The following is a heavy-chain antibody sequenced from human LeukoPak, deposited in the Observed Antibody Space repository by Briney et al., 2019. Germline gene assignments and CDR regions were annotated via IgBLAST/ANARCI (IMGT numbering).Heavy chain of an antibody. CDR2: INDSGTT. CDR3: ARGVQSHYYDSSGYGRYFDS. J-gene: IGHJ4*02. CDR1: GGTFSGYY. V-gene: IGHV4-34*01. Sequence: PSETLSLTCAVYGGTFSGYYWTWLRQFPGKGLEWIGEINDSGTTTHKASLKSRFALSVDTSKNQFSVRFTSVTAADTATYYCARGVQSHYYDSSGYGRYFDSWGQGTLVTVSS. D-gene: IGHD3-22*01.